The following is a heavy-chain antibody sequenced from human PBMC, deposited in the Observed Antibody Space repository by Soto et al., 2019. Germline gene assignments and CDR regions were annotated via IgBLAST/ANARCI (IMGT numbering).Heavy chain of an antibody. CDR3: ARHFSHYYGSGSYLGYYYYYMDV. Sequence: QVQLQESGPGLVKPSETLSLTCTVSGGSISSYYWSWIRQPPGKGLEWIGYIYYSGSTNYNPSLKSLVTISVDTSKNQFSLKLSSVTAADTAVYYCARHFSHYYGSGSYLGYYYYYMDVWGKGTTVTVSS. CDR2: IYYSGST. V-gene: IGHV4-59*08. J-gene: IGHJ6*03. D-gene: IGHD3-10*01. CDR1: GGSISSYY.